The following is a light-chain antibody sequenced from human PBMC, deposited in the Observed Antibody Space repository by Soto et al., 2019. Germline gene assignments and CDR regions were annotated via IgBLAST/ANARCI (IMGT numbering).Light chain of an antibody. CDR3: QKYSSVPV. Sequence: DIQMTQSPTSLSASVGDRVTITCRASQGIRNFVAWYQQKPGKAPKLLIYAASTLQSEVPSRFSGSGSGTDFNLTINSLQPEDVATYSCQKYSSVPVFGPGTKVEIK. CDR2: AAS. J-gene: IGKJ3*01. V-gene: IGKV1-27*01. CDR1: QGIRNF.